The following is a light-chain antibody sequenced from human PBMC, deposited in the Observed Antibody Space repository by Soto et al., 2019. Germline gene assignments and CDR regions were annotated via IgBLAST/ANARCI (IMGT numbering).Light chain of an antibody. CDR1: QSVSSNF. Sequence: ENVLTQSPGTLSLSPGERATLSCRASQSVSSNFLAWYQQKPGQAPRLLIYGASNRATGIPDRFSGSGSGTDFTLTISRLGPEDFAVYYCQQDDSSPRTFGQGTKVEIK. V-gene: IGKV3-20*01. CDR3: QQDDSSPRT. CDR2: GAS. J-gene: IGKJ1*01.